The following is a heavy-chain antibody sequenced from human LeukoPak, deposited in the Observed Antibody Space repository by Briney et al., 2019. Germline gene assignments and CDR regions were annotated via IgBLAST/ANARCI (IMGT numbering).Heavy chain of an antibody. CDR1: GFTFSSYA. V-gene: IGHV3-23*01. CDR3: AKDPRMATSYYFDY. D-gene: IGHD5-24*01. Sequence: PGGSLRLSCAASGFTFSSYAMSWVRQAPGKGLEWVPAISGSGGSTYYADSVKGRFTISRDNSKNTLYLQMNSLRAEDTAVYYCAKDPRMATSYYFDYWGQGTLVTVSS. CDR2: ISGSGGST. J-gene: IGHJ4*02.